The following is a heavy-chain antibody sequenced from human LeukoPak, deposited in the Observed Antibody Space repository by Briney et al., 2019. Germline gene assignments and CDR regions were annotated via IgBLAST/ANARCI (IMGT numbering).Heavy chain of an antibody. CDR1: GFTFTSSA. CDR3: ARERWLEGTDFDY. Sequence: ASVKVSCKASGFTFTSSAVHWVRQAPGQGLEWMGMINPSGGTTSYAQKFQGRVTMTRDTSTSTVYMELSSLRSEDTAVYSCARERWLEGTDFDYWGQGTLVTVSS. D-gene: IGHD5-18*01. J-gene: IGHJ4*02. CDR2: INPSGGTT. V-gene: IGHV1-46*01.